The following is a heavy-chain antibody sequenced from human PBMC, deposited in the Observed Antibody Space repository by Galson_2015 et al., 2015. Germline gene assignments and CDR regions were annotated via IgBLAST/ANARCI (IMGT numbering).Heavy chain of an antibody. V-gene: IGHV5-51*01. J-gene: IGHJ6*02. D-gene: IGHD3-16*01. CDR3: ARNGGGLTNYYGMDV. Sequence: QSGAEVKKPGESLKISCKGSGYSFTSYWIGWVRQMPGKGLEWMGIIYPGDSDTRYSPSFQGQVTISADKSISTAYLQWSSLKASDPALYYCARNGGGLTNYYGMDVWGQGTTGTVSS. CDR1: GYSFTSYW. CDR2: IYPGDSDT.